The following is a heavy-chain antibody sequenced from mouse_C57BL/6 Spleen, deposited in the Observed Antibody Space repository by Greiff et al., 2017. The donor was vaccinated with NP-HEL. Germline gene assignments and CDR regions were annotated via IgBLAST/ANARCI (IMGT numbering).Heavy chain of an antibody. CDR1: GYTFTDYN. V-gene: IGHV1-18*01. J-gene: IGHJ3*01. Sequence: EVQLQQSGPELVKPGASVKIPCKASGYTFTDYNMDWVKQSHGKSLEWIGDINPNNGGTIYNQKFKGKATLTVDKSSSTAYMELRSLTSEDTAVYYCARLGSSGYFAYWGQGTLVTVSA. CDR2: INPNNGGT. CDR3: ARLGSSGYFAY. D-gene: IGHD3-2*02.